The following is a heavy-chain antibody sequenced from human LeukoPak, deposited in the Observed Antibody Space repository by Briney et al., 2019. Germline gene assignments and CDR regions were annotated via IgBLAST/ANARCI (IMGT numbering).Heavy chain of an antibody. Sequence: GASVKVSCKASGYTFTSYGISWVRQAPGQGLEWMGWISAYNGNTNYAQKLQGRVTMATDTSTSTAYMELRSLRSDDTAVYYCARVWGGSPMTTVTTWFDYWGQGTLVTVSS. CDR3: ARVWGGSPMTTVTTWFDY. CDR2: ISAYNGNT. J-gene: IGHJ4*02. D-gene: IGHD4-17*01. CDR1: GYTFTSYG. V-gene: IGHV1-18*01.